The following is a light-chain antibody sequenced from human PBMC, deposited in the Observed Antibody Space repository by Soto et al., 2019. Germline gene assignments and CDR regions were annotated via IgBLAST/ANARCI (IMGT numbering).Light chain of an antibody. V-gene: IGLV1-40*01. CDR3: QSYDRSLSGSV. CDR1: SSNIGAGYD. Sequence: SVLTQPPSVSGAPGQRVTISCTGGSSNIGAGYDVQWYQQFPGIAPTLLIYDTTTRPSGVPDRFSGSKSGTSASLAITGLQAEDEADYYCQSYDRSLSGSVFGGGTKLTVL. CDR2: DTT. J-gene: IGLJ3*02.